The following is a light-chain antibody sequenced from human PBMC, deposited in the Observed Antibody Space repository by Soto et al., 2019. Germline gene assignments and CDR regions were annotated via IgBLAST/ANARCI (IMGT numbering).Light chain of an antibody. CDR3: QQTYTMPYT. CDR2: AAS. V-gene: IGKV1-39*01. J-gene: IGKJ2*01. CDR1: QTVNGY. Sequence: DLQMTQAPSSLSSSVGDRVTISCRASQTVNGYLNWYQQHSGKAPKVLIYAASSLQSGVPSRFSGSGSGTDFTLTISSLQPEDFATYFCQQTYTMPYTFGQGTKLEI.